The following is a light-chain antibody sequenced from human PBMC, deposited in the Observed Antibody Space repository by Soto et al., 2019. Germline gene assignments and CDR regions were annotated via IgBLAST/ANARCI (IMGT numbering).Light chain of an antibody. CDR3: QQYAGSRT. CDR1: QSVSSN. Sequence: EILITQSPAPLSLSPGEKATLFCRASQSVSSNLAWYQLKPGQAPRLLIYGTSSRATGIPDRFSGSGSGTDFTLTISRLEPEDFAVYYCQQYAGSRTFGQGTKVDVK. J-gene: IGKJ1*01. V-gene: IGKV3-20*01. CDR2: GTS.